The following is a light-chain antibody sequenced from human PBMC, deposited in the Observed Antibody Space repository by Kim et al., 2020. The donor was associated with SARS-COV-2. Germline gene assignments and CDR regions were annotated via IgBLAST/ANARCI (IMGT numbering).Light chain of an antibody. CDR3: CSYTAGDSTRV. CDR1: SRELGGHNY. CDR2: DVT. Sequence: TISLHQDSRELGGHNYVSSYQQHPGKDANLIMYDVTTRPSGVSNRFSGSKSGNTAYLIISGLQAEDEADYHCCSYTAGDSTRVFGGGTQLTVL. V-gene: IGLV2-14*03. J-gene: IGLJ3*02.